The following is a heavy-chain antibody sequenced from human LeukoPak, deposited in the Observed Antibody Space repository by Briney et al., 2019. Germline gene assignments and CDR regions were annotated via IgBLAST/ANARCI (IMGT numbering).Heavy chain of an antibody. CDR3: AKWGDYDILTGYYVSDF. Sequence: GGSLRLSCAASGFIFRNYAMSWVRQAPGKGLEWVSAITGSGDTTYYADSVKGRSTISRDSSKNTLYVEMNTLRAEDTAVYYCAKWGDYDILTGYYVSDFWGQGTLVTVSS. D-gene: IGHD3-9*01. J-gene: IGHJ4*02. CDR2: ITGSGDTT. CDR1: GFIFRNYA. V-gene: IGHV3-23*01.